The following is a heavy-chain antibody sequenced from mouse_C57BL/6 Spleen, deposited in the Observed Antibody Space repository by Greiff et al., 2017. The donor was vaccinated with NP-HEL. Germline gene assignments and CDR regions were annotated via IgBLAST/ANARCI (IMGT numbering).Heavy chain of an antibody. V-gene: IGHV1-26*01. CDR3: ARGEFFDY. CDR2: INPNNGGT. J-gene: IGHJ2*01. CDR1: GYTFTDYY. Sequence: EVQLQQSGPELVKPGASVKISCKASGYTFTDYYMNWVKQSHGKSLEWIGDINPNNGGTSYNQKFKGKATWTVDKSSSTAYMELRSLTSEDSAVYYCARGEFFDYWGQGTTLTVSS.